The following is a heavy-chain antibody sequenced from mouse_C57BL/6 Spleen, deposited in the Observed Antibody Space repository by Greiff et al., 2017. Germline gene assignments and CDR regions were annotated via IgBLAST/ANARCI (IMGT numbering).Heavy chain of an antibody. CDR3: ARGYEGAMDY. CDR2: IDPSDSET. D-gene: IGHD2-2*01. J-gene: IGHJ4*01. Sequence: VQLQQPGAELVRPGSSVKLSCKASGYTFTSYWMHWVKQRPIQGLEWIGNIDPSDSETHYNQKFKDKATLTVDKSSSTAYMQLSSLTSEDSAVYYCARGYEGAMDYWGQGTSVTVSS. V-gene: IGHV1-52*01. CDR1: GYTFTSYW.